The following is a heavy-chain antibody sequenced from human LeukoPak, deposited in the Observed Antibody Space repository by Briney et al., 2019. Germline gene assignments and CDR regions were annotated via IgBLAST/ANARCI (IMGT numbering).Heavy chain of an antibody. D-gene: IGHD2-2*01. V-gene: IGHV4-34*12. CDR1: GVSLNNYY. CDR2: AILGGGT. Sequence: PSETLSLTCAVYGVSLNNYYWSWIHQSPGKGLEWIGEAILGGGTDYSPSLKSRVTISIDTSRNQISLRLTSVTAADTAVYYCAMVLYQSGRPGPWAQGTLVTVSS. CDR3: AMVLYQSGRPGP. J-gene: IGHJ5*02.